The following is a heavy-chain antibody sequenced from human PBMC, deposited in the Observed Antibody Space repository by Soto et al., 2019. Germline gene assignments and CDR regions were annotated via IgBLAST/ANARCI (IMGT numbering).Heavy chain of an antibody. CDR2: IYYSGNT. V-gene: IGHV4-39*01. J-gene: IGHJ3*02. Sequence: SETLSLTCTVSGGSISSSGYYWGWIRQPPGKGQEWIGSIYYSGNTYYNPSLKSRVTISVDTSKNQFSLKLSSVTAADTAVYYCARNVVVPAPAAFDIWGQGTMVTVSS. CDR3: ARNVVVPAPAAFDI. CDR1: GGSISSSGYY. D-gene: IGHD2-2*01.